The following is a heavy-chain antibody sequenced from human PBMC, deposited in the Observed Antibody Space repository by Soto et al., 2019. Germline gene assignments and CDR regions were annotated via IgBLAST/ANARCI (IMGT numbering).Heavy chain of an antibody. Sequence: SGTLSLTCTVSHGCLSSGCYSWSWIRQHTGKGLEWIGYIYYSGSTYYNPSLKSRVTISVATSKNQFSLKLSSVTAADTPVYYFASGIARARFNSSHPCCQRTL. CDR3: ASGIARARFNSSHP. V-gene: IGHV4-31*03. CDR1: HGCLSSGCYS. D-gene: IGHD6-13*01. J-gene: IGHJ5*02. CDR2: IYYSGST.